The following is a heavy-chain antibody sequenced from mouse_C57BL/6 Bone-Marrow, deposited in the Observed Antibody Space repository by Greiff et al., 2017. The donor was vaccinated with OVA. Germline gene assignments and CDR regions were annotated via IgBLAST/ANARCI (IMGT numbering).Heavy chain of an antibody. V-gene: IGHV1-50*01. Sequence: QVQLQQPGAELVKPGASVKLSCKASGYTFTSYWMQWVKQRPGQDLEWIGEIDPSDSYTNYNQKFKGKATLTVDTSSSTAYMQLSSLTSEDSAVYYCASAVFAYWGQGTLVTVSA. CDR2: IDPSDSYT. J-gene: IGHJ3*01. CDR1: GYTFTSYW. CDR3: ASAVFAY.